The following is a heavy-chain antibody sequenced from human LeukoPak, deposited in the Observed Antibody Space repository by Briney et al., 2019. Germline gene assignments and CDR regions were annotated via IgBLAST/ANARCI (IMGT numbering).Heavy chain of an antibody. D-gene: IGHD1-26*01. V-gene: IGHV3-43*01. CDR2: ISWDGGST. J-gene: IGHJ4*02. CDR3: AKDRGLVGATRGFCFDY. Sequence: PGGSLRLSCAASGFTFDDYTMHWVRQAPGKGLERVSLISWDGGSTYYADSVKGRFTISRDNSKNSLYLQMNSLRTEDTALYYCAKDRGLVGATRGFCFDYWGQGTLVTVSS. CDR1: GFTFDDYT.